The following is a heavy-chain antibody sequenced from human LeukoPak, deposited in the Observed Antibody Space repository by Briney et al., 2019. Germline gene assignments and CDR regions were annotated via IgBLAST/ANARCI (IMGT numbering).Heavy chain of an antibody. D-gene: IGHD3-9*01. Sequence: GGSLRLSCAASGFTFSSYSMNWVRQAPGKGLEWVSYISSSSSTIYYADSVKGRFTISRDNAKNSLYLQMNSLRDEDTAVYYCARDNVLRYFGWLLGLDYWGQGTLVTVSS. V-gene: IGHV3-48*02. CDR1: GFTFSSYS. J-gene: IGHJ4*02. CDR2: ISSSSSTI. CDR3: ARDNVLRYFGWLLGLDY.